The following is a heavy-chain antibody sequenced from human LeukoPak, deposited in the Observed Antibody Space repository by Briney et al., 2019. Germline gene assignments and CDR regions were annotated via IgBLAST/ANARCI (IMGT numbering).Heavy chain of an antibody. J-gene: IGHJ4*02. Sequence: GGALRLSCTASGFTFGDYAMSGVRQAPGKGLEGVGFIRSKAYGGTTEYAASVKGRFTISRDDSKSIAYLQMNSLKTEDTAVYYCGVAATGRGADYWGQGTLVTVS. V-gene: IGHV3-49*04. CDR2: IRSKAYGGTT. CDR3: GVAATGRGADY. D-gene: IGHD2-15*01. CDR1: GFTFGDYA.